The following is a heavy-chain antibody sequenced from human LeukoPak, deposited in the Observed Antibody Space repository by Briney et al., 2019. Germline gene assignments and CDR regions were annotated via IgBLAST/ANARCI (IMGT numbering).Heavy chain of an antibody. CDR3: ARDGSAARGHYYGMDV. CDR1: GFTFSSYS. CDR2: ISSSSSYI. J-gene: IGHJ6*04. Sequence: GGSLRLSCAASGFTFSSYSMNWVCQALGKGLEWVSSISSSSSYIYYADSVKGRFTISRDNAKNSLYLQMNSLRAEDTAVYYCARDGSAARGHYYGMDVWGKGTTVTVSS. D-gene: IGHD2-2*01. V-gene: IGHV3-21*01.